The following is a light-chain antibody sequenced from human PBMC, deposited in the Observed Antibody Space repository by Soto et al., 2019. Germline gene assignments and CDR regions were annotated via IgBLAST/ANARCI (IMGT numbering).Light chain of an antibody. V-gene: IGLV2-23*02. CDR1: SRDIGLYNL. J-gene: IGLJ3*02. CDR2: EVN. CDR3: CSYVGSSILM. Sequence: QSVLTQPASVSGSPGQSITISCTGSSRDIGLYNLVSWYQQLPGKAPKLIIYEVNERPSGISDRFSGSKSGNTASLTISGLQDEDEADYYRCSYVGSSILMFGGGTKLTVL.